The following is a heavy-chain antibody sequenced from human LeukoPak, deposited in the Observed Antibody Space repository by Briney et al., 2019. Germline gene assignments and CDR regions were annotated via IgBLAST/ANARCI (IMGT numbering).Heavy chain of an antibody. V-gene: IGHV1-46*01. J-gene: IGHJ4*02. CDR3: ASTPRATVTTFHDY. CDR2: INPSGGST. CDR1: GYTFTSYY. D-gene: IGHD4-17*01. Sequence: ASVKVSCKASGYTFTSYYMHWVRQAPGQGLEWMGIINPSGGSTSYAQKFQGRVTMTRDTSTSTAYMELSSLRSEDTAVYSCASTPRATVTTFHDYWGQGTLVTVSS.